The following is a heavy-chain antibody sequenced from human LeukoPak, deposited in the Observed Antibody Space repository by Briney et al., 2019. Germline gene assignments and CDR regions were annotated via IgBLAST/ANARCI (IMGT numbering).Heavy chain of an antibody. D-gene: IGHD3-3*01. V-gene: IGHV4-39*07. J-gene: IGHJ4*02. CDR2: IYYSGST. CDR3: AREGGYYDFWSGQPTYFDY. CDR1: GGSISSTSYH. Sequence: VKPSETLSLTCTVSGGSISSTSYHWGWIRQPPGKGLEWIGSIYYSGSTYYNPSLKGRVTISIDTSKNQFSLKLSSVTAADTAVYYCAREGGYYDFWSGQPTYFDYWGQGTLVTVSS.